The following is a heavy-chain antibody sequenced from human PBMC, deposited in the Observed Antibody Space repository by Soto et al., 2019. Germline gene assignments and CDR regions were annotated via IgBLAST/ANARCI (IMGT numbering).Heavy chain of an antibody. J-gene: IGHJ4*02. CDR1: GGSISSSSYY. Sequence: QLQLQESGPGLVKPSETLSLTCTVSGGSISSSSYYWGWIRQPPGKGLEWIGSIYYSGSTYYNPSLKSRVTISVDTSKNQFSLKLSSVTAADTAVYYCARGLRAYNWNSKFDYWGQGTLVTVSS. D-gene: IGHD1-7*01. CDR3: ARGLRAYNWNSKFDY. V-gene: IGHV4-39*01. CDR2: IYYSGST.